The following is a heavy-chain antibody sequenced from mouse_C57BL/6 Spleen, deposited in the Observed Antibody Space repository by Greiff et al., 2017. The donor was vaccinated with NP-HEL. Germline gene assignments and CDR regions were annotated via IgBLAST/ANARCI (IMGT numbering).Heavy chain of an antibody. Sequence: QVQPQQPGAELVKPGASVKLSCKASGYTFTSYWMHWVKQRPGQGLEWIGMIHPNSGSTNYNEKFKSKATLTVDKSSSTAYMQLSSLTSEDSAVYYCARGDYYGSSYWYFDVWGTGTTVTVSS. J-gene: IGHJ1*03. CDR2: IHPNSGST. V-gene: IGHV1-64*01. D-gene: IGHD1-1*01. CDR1: GYTFTSYW. CDR3: ARGDYYGSSYWYFDV.